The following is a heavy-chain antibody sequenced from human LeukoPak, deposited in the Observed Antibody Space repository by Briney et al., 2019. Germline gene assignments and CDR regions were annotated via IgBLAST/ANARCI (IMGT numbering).Heavy chain of an antibody. CDR2: MNPSGGST. CDR1: GYTFTSYY. J-gene: IGHJ5*02. D-gene: IGHD2-15*01. CDR3: ARGGYCSGGSCYLGDWFDP. V-gene: IGHV1-46*01. Sequence: ASVKVSCKASGYTFTSYYMHWVRQAPGQGLEWMGIMNPSGGSTSYAQKFRGRVTMTRDTSTSTVYMELSSLRSEDTAAYYCARGGYCSGGSCYLGDWFDPWGQGTLVTVSS.